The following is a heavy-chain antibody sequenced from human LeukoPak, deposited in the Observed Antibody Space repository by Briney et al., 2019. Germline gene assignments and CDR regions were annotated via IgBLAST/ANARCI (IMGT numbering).Heavy chain of an antibody. CDR2: IYYSGST. D-gene: IGHD2-15*01. CDR1: GGSISSYY. V-gene: IGHV4-59*01. Sequence: SETLSLTCTASGGSISSYYWSWIRQPPGKGLEWIGYIYYSGSTNYNPSLKSRVTISVDTSKNQFSLKLSSVTAADTAVYYCARVGPLVEVDWGQGTLVTVSS. CDR3: ARVGPLVEVD. J-gene: IGHJ4*02.